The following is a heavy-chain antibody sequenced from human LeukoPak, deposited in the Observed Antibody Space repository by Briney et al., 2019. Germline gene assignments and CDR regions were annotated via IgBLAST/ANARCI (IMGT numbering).Heavy chain of an antibody. J-gene: IGHJ5*02. D-gene: IGHD3-3*01. Sequence: SVKVSCKASGGTFSSYAISWVRQAPGQGLEWMGGIIPIFGTANYAQKFQGGVTITADESTSTAYMELSSLRSEDTAVYYCARDLFSNYDFWPNWFDPWGQGTLVTVSS. CDR1: GGTFSSYA. CDR3: ARDLFSNYDFWPNWFDP. V-gene: IGHV1-69*01. CDR2: IIPIFGTA.